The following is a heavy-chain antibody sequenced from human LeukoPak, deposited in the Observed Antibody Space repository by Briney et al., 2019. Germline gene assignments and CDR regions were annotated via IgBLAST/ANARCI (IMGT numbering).Heavy chain of an antibody. CDR1: GFTFSSYS. CDR2: ISSSSTYI. Sequence: GGSLRLSCAASGFTFSSYSMNWVRQAPGKGLEWVSFISSSSTYIYYADSVKGRFTISRDNAKNSLYLQMYSLRAEDTAVYYCARDQHGNLRNWFDPWGQGTLVTVSS. V-gene: IGHV3-21*01. CDR3: ARDQHGNLRNWFDP. J-gene: IGHJ5*02. D-gene: IGHD4-23*01.